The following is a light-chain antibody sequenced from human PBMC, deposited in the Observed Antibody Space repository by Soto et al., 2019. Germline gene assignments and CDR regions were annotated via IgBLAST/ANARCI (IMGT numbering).Light chain of an antibody. CDR1: QILVHSDGISY. CDR2: KVS. V-gene: IGKV2-30*02. Sequence: VVMTHSPLSLPVTLVDPASISFLSNQILVHSDGISYFSWFQQRPGRSQRSIIYKVSNRDSGVTARFSGSGSGTDFALKIRRVEAEDVGVYYCMKGTHWQITGGQGTRREIK. J-gene: IGKJ5*01. CDR3: MKGTHWQIT.